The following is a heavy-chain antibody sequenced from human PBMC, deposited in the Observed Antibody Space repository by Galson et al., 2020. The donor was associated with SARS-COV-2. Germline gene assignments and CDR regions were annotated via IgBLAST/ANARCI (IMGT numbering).Heavy chain of an antibody. CDR2: ISGSGGST. D-gene: IGHD3-3*01. CDR3: AKYLWYYDFWSGYYTGWYYGMDV. V-gene: IGHV3-23*01. CDR1: GFTFSSYA. J-gene: IGHJ6*02. Sequence: GGSLRLSCAASGFTFSSYAMSWVRQAPGKGLEWVSAISGSGGSTYYADSVKGRFTISRDNSKNTLYLQMNSLRAEDTAVYYCAKYLWYYDFWSGYYTGWYYGMDVWDQGTTVTVSS.